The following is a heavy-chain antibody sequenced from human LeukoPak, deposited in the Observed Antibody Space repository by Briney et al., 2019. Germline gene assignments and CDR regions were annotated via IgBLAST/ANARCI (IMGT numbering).Heavy chain of an antibody. J-gene: IGHJ4*02. Sequence: GGSLRLSCAASGFTFSSYAMHWVRQAPGKGLEWAGVISYDGSNKYYADSVKGRFTISRDNSKNTLYLQMNSLRAEDTAVYYCARDLIVSNFDYWGQGTLVTVSS. CDR3: ARDLIVSNFDY. CDR1: GFTFSSYA. V-gene: IGHV3-30-3*01. D-gene: IGHD3-16*02. CDR2: ISYDGSNK.